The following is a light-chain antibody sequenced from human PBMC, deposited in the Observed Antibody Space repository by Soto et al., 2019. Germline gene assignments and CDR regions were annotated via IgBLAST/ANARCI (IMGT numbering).Light chain of an antibody. Sequence: QSVLTQPPSVSGAPGERVTISCTGSSSDIGAGYRVRWYQQVPGTAPKLLIYDNTNGPSGVSVRFSGSKSGTSASLAISGLQAEDEADYYCQSFDKYLSAVVFGGGTKVTVL. CDR2: DNT. V-gene: IGLV1-40*01. J-gene: IGLJ2*01. CDR3: QSFDKYLSAVV. CDR1: SSDIGAGYR.